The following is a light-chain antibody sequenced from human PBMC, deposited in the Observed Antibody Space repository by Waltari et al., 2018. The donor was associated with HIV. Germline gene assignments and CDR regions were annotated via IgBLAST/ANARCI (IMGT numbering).Light chain of an antibody. CDR1: ALPNRY. CDR3: QSADRSGSHVV. V-gene: IGLV3-25*03. CDR2: KDR. J-gene: IGLJ2*01. Sequence: SYELTQPPSMSVSPGQTARITCFGDALPNRYAYLYQKRPGQAPVLVIYKDRERPSGIPERFSGSNSGTTVTLIISGVQPEDEADYYCQSADRSGSHVVFGGGTKVAV.